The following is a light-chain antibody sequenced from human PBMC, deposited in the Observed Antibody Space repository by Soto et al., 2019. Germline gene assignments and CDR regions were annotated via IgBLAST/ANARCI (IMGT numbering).Light chain of an antibody. V-gene: IGKV2-24*01. CDR1: QSLVHSDGNTY. CDR3: MHDTQFSPYT. J-gene: IGKJ2*01. CDR2: KIS. Sequence: DIVMTQTPLSSPVTLGQPASISCRSSQSLVHSDGNTYLSWLQQRPGQPPSLLIYKISNRFSGXPXRXXGSGGGTDFPLQISRWEAEDVGVFYSMHDTQFSPYTFVQGTKLEIK.